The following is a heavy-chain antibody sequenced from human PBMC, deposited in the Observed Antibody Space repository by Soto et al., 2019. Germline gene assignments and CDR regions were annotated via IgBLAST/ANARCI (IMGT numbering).Heavy chain of an antibody. V-gene: IGHV1-2*02. CDR2: INPNSGGT. D-gene: IGHD2-21*02. Sequence: ASVKVSCKASGYTFTGYSMHWVRQAPGQGLEWMGWINPNSGGTNYAQKFQGRVTMTRDTSISTAYMELSRLRSDDTAVYYCARERAAGQIVVVTAILPPDAFDIWGQGTMVTVSS. CDR3: ARERAAGQIVVVTAILPPDAFDI. CDR1: GYTFTGYS. J-gene: IGHJ3*02.